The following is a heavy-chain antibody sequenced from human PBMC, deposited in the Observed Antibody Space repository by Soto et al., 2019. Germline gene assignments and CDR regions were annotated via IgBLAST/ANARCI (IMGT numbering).Heavy chain of an antibody. J-gene: IGHJ5*02. V-gene: IGHV1-69*18. CDR2: IIPMFRTT. Sequence: QVQLVQSGAEVKKPGSSARVSCKASGDTFTNHAFSWVRQAPGQGLEWMGSIIPMFRTTDYAQRFQGSVTIAADESTTTVYLDLISLRSDDTAIYYCARVDSILLEGEEWFDPWGQGTLVTVSS. CDR1: GDTFTNHA. CDR3: ARVDSILLEGEEWFDP. D-gene: IGHD3-16*01.